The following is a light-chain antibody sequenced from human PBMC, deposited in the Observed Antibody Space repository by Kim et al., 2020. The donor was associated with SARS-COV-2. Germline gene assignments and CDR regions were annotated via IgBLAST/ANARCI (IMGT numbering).Light chain of an antibody. Sequence: SVVDRVTIACPASHSISTHLNWYQVKPGRAPILLVYGASTLQSGVPSRFSVGGSGTDFTLTISGLQPEDFATYYCQQSYNLPQITFGHGTRLEIK. V-gene: IGKV1-39*01. CDR3: QQSYNLPQIT. J-gene: IGKJ5*01. CDR2: GAS. CDR1: HSISTH.